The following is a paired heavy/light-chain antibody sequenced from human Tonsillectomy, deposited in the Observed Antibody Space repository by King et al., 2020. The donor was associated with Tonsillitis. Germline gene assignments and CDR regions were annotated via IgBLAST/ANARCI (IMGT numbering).Light chain of an antibody. V-gene: IGKV1-8*01. CDR3: QQYYNYPGT. Sequence: AIRMTQSPSSFSASTGDRVTITCRASQGISSYLAWYQQKPGKAPNLLIYAASTLQNGVPSRFSGSGSGTDFTLTISCLQSEDFATYYCQQYYNYPGTFGQGTKVEIK. CDR2: AAS. CDR1: QGISSY. J-gene: IGKJ1*01.
Heavy chain of an antibody. CDR1: GFTFSYYG. D-gene: IGHD6-13*01. Sequence: QVQLVESGGGVVQPGRSLRLSCAASGFTFSYYGMHWVRQAPGKGLEWVTVISYDGSNKYYVDSVRGRFTISRDNSKNTVYLQMNSLRAEDTAVYYCAKGGRLSSSHIDYWGQGTLVTVSS. CDR2: ISYDGSNK. CDR3: AKGGRLSSSHIDY. J-gene: IGHJ4*02. V-gene: IGHV3-30*18.